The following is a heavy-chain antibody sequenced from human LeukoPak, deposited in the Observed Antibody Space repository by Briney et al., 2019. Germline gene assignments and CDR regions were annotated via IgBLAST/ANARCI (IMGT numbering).Heavy chain of an antibody. D-gene: IGHD3-22*01. CDR1: GLTFSSYA. CDR2: ISGSGGST. V-gene: IGHV3-23*01. Sequence: GGSLRLSCAASGLTFSSYAMSWVRQAPGKGLEWVSVISGSGGSTYYVDSVKGRFTISRDNSKNTLSLQMNSLRAEDTAVYYCAKGDSGYYYDSSGYLNWFDPWGQGTLVTVSS. CDR3: AKGDSGYYYDSSGYLNWFDP. J-gene: IGHJ5*02.